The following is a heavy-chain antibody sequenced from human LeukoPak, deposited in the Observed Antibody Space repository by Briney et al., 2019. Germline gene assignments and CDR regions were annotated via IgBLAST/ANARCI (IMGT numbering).Heavy chain of an antibody. CDR3: ARGNYHAMDV. CDR2: ISNNGGYT. Sequence: GGSLRLSCAASGFTFSSSAMSWVRQAPGKGLEWVSAISNNGGYTYYADSVQGRFTISRDNSKSTLCLQMNSLRAEDTAVYYCARGNYHAMDVWGQGTTVTVSS. V-gene: IGHV3-23*01. J-gene: IGHJ6*02. CDR1: GFTFSSSA.